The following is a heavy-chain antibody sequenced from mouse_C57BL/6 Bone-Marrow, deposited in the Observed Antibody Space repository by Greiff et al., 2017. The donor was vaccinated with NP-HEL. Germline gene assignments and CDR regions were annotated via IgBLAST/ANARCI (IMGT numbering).Heavy chain of an antibody. CDR1: GYTFTSYG. V-gene: IGHV1-81*01. Sequence: VKLVESGAELARPGASVKLSCKASGYTFTSYGISWVKQRTGQGLEWIGEIYPRSGNTYYNEKFKGKATLTADKSSSTAYMELRSLTSEDSAVYFCARDGYYPYYFDYWGQGTTLTVSS. CDR2: IYPRSGNT. CDR3: ARDGYYPYYFDY. D-gene: IGHD2-3*01. J-gene: IGHJ2*01.